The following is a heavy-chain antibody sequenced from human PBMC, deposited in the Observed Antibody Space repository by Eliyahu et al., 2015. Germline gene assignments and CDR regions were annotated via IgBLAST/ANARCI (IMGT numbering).Heavy chain of an antibody. D-gene: IGHD3-10*01. V-gene: IGHV3-11*06. CDR1: GFTFXAXX. J-gene: IGHJ4*02. CDR3: ARDLGYGSGSYRPPGFDY. Sequence: QVQLVESGGGLVKPGGSLRLSXAASGFTFXAXXXXWIRQAPGKGLEWVSYISSSSSYTNYADSVKGRFTISRDNAKNSLYLQMNSLRAEDTPVYYCARDLGYGSGSYRPPGFDYWGQGTLVTVSS. CDR2: ISSSSSYT.